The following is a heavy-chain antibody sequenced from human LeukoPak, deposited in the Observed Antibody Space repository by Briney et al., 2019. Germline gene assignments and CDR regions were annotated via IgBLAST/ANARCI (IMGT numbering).Heavy chain of an antibody. D-gene: IGHD3-10*01. CDR1: GFTFSSYG. CDR2: ISYDGSNK. J-gene: IGHJ4*02. V-gene: IGHV3-30*18. Sequence: GGSLRLSCAASGFTFSSYGMHWVRQAPGKGLEWVAVISYDGSNKYYADSVKGRFTISRDNSKNTLYLQMNSLRAEDTAVYYCAKGRYKATMVRGVIPFDYWGQGTLVTVSS. CDR3: AKGRYKATMVRGVIPFDY.